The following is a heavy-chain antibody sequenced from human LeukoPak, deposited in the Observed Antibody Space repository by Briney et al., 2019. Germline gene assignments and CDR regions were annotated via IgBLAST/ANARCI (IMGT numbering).Heavy chain of an antibody. CDR3: AKTASSPFDL. CDR1: GFTFSNYA. V-gene: IGHV3-23*01. D-gene: IGHD3-10*01. J-gene: IGHJ2*01. Sequence: GGSLRLSCAASGFTFSNYAMSWARQPPGKGPEWVPGISGSGGGTYYADSVPGRFTISRDNSMNTLYLQMNGLRAEDTALYFCAKTASSPFDLWGRGTLVTVSS. CDR2: ISGSGGGT.